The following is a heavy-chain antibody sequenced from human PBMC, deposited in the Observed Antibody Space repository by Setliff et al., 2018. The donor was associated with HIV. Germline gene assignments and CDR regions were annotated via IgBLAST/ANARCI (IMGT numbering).Heavy chain of an antibody. CDR3: ARSLLPSITVAGTIGY. D-gene: IGHD6-19*01. V-gene: IGHV4-39*02. CDR2: IYYSGNT. J-gene: IGHJ4*02. Sequence: SETLSLTCIVSRGSISSTSHYWGWIRQPPGKGLEWIGYIYYSGNTYYNPSLKSRVTISVDTSHNHFSLRLSSVTAADTAVYYCARSLLPSITVAGTIGYWGQGSLVTVSS. CDR1: RGSISSTSHY.